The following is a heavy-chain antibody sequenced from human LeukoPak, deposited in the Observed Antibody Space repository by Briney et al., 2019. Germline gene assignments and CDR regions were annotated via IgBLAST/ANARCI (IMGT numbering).Heavy chain of an antibody. D-gene: IGHD4-11*01. CDR1: GFTFSSYE. J-gene: IGHJ3*02. CDR3: ARGYSNYGYAFDI. Sequence: GGSLRLSCAASGFTFSSYEMNWVRQAPGKGLEWVSYISSSGSTIYYADSVKGRFTISRDNAKNSLYLQMNSLRAEDTAVYYCARGYSNYGYAFDIWGQGTMVTVSS. CDR2: ISSSGSTI. V-gene: IGHV3-48*03.